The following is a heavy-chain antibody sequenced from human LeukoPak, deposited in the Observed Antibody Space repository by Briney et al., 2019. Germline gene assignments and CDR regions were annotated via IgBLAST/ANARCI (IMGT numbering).Heavy chain of an antibody. Sequence: GGSLRLSCAASGFTVSGNYMSWVRQAPGKGLEWVSVIYSSGSTYYADSVKGRFTISRDNSKNTLYLQMNSLRAEDTAVYYCAKGRTYYDFWSGAWGQGTLVTVSS. D-gene: IGHD3-3*01. CDR3: AKGRTYYDFWSGA. J-gene: IGHJ5*02. V-gene: IGHV3-66*03. CDR2: IYSSGST. CDR1: GFTVSGNY.